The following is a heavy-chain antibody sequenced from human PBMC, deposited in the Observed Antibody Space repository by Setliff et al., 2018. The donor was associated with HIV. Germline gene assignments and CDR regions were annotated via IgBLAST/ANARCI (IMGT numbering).Heavy chain of an antibody. D-gene: IGHD3-22*01. CDR1: GFTFSNYA. J-gene: IGHJ3*02. V-gene: IGHV3-23*01. Sequence: LRLSCAASGFTFSNYALNWVRQAPGKGLEWVSTISGSGGLTFYADSVKGRFTISRDNSKNTLYLQMNSLRAEDTVVYYCAKGHYSSADSKQNGFDMWGQGTMVTVSS. CDR2: ISGSGGLT. CDR3: AKGHYSSADSKQNGFDM.